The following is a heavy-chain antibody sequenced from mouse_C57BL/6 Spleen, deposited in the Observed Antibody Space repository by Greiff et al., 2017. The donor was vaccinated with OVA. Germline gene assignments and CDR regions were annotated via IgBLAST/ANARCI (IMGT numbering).Heavy chain of an antibody. J-gene: IGHJ1*03. Sequence: VQLQQSGAELVKPGASVKLSCTASGFNIKDYYMHWVKQRTEQGLEWIGRIDPEDGDTKYAPKFQGKATITADTSSNTAYLQLSSLTSEDTAVYYCAISLYYYGSARYFDVWGTGTTVTVSS. D-gene: IGHD1-1*01. CDR3: AISLYYYGSARYFDV. V-gene: IGHV14-2*01. CDR2: IDPEDGDT. CDR1: GFNIKDYY.